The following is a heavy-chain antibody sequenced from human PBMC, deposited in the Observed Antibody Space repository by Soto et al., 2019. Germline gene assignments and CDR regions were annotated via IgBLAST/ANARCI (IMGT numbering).Heavy chain of an antibody. V-gene: IGHV5-51*01. Sequence: GESLKISCKGSGYSFTSYWIGWVRQMPGKGLEWMGIIYPGDSDTRYSPSFQGQVTISADKSISTAYLQWSSLKASDTAMYYCARFPDYDILTGLRGPADYWGQGTLVTVSS. CDR2: IYPGDSDT. CDR1: GYSFTSYW. D-gene: IGHD3-9*01. J-gene: IGHJ4*02. CDR3: ARFPDYDILTGLRGPADY.